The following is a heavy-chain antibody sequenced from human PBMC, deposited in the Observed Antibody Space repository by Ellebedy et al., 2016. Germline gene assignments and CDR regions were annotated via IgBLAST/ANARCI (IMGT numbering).Heavy chain of an antibody. V-gene: IGHV3-13*01. CDR2: IGTAGDT. CDR1: GFTFSRYD. CDR3: AREPSSMVRGPWGMDV. D-gene: IGHD3-10*01. J-gene: IGHJ6*02. Sequence: GESLKISXAASGFTFSRYDMHWVRQATGKGLEWVSAIGTAGDTYYPGSVKGRFTISRENAKNSLYLQMNSLRAGDTAVYYCAREPSSMVRGPWGMDVWGQGTTVTVSS.